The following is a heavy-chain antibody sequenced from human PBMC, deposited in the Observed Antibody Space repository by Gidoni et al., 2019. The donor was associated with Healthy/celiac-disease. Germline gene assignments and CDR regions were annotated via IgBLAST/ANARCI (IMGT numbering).Heavy chain of an antibody. D-gene: IGHD6-6*01. J-gene: IGHJ6*02. CDR1: GGSIRSGDSY. Sequence: QVQLQESGPGLVKPSQTLSLTCTVSGGSIRSGDSYWSWIRQPPGKGLEWIGYIYYSGSTYYNPSLKSRVTISVDTSKNQFSLKLSSVTAADTAVYYCARATSSSSIPDYYGMDVWGQGTTVTVSS. CDR2: IYYSGST. CDR3: ARATSSSSIPDYYGMDV. V-gene: IGHV4-30-4*01.